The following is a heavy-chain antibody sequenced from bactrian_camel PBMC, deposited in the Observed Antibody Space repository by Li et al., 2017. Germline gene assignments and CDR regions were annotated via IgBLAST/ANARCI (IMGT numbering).Heavy chain of an antibody. CDR2: FDTDGST. D-gene: IGHD5*01. CDR3: ATGCTAIRRGPTRPERFTN. J-gene: IGHJ4*01. CDR1: GYNYVSPC. Sequence: HVQLVESGGGSVQAGGSLNLSCAASGYNYVSPCMAWFRQIPGTEREGVAAFDTDGSTVYTDAVKGRFTISKDAAKNILYLQMNSLKPEDTAVYFCATGCTAIRRGPTRPERFTNWGQGTQVTVS. V-gene: IGHV3S55*01.